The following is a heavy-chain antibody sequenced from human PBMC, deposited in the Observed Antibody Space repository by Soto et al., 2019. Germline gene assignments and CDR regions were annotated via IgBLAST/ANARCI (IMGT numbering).Heavy chain of an antibody. V-gene: IGHV4-39*06. CDR2: IYYSGTT. CDR1: GGSISSSSYY. CDR3: ARAVRGRDGYGMDV. D-gene: IGHD3-10*01. J-gene: IGHJ6*02. Sequence: SETLSLTCTVSGGSISSSSYYWGWIRQPPGKGLEWIGSIYYSGTTYYNPSLKSRVTISVDTSKNQFPLKLSSVTAADTAVYYCARAVRGRDGYGMDVWGQGTTVTVSS.